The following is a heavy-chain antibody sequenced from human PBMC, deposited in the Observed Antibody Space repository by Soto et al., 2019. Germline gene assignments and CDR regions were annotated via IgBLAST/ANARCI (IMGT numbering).Heavy chain of an antibody. D-gene: IGHD3-3*01. CDR2: MYYSGGT. CDR1: GGSISISSYY. V-gene: IGHV4-39*01. CDR3: ARLDRFLEYFNH. J-gene: IGHJ1*01. Sequence: QLQLQESGPGLVKPLETLSLTCSVSGGSISISSYYWGWVRQPPGKGLEWIASMYYSGGTYYNPSLKSRATISVDKSKNQFSLKLTSATAADTAVYYCARLDRFLEYFNHWGQGTLVTVSS.